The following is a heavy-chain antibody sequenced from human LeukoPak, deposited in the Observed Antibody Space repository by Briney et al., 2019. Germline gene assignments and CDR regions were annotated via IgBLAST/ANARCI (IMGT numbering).Heavy chain of an antibody. CDR2: ISSTSSDL. J-gene: IGHJ4*02. Sequence: GGSLRLSCAASGFNFKSYSMNWVRQAPGKGLVWVSFISSTSSDLLYADSVKGRFTVSRDNGKNSLYLQMNSLRAEDTAVYYCARAAGHYFDCWGQGSLVTVSS. CDR3: ARAAGHYFDC. D-gene: IGHD3-10*01. CDR1: GFNFKSYS. V-gene: IGHV3-21*06.